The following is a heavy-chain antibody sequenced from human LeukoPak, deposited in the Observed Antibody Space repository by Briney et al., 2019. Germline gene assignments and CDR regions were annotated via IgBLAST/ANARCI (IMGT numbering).Heavy chain of an antibody. Sequence: GASVKVSCKASGYTFTGYYMHWVRQAPGQGLEWMGWINPNSGGTNYAQKFQGRVTMTRDTSISTAYMELSRLRSDDTAVYYCARDPRTVVTSYYFDYWGQGTLVTVSS. CDR3: ARDPRTVVTSYYFDY. D-gene: IGHD4-23*01. CDR1: GYTFTGYY. V-gene: IGHV1-2*02. CDR2: INPNSGGT. J-gene: IGHJ4*02.